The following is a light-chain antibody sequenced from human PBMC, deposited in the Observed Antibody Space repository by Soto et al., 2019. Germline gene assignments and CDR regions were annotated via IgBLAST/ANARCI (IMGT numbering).Light chain of an antibody. CDR1: QSVGSN. CDR3: QQYNNWPYT. V-gene: IGKV3-15*01. CDR2: DAS. J-gene: IGKJ2*01. Sequence: EIVLTHSPATLSVSPGERATLSCRASQSVGSNLAWYQQRPGQPPRLLIYDASTRATDIPGRFSGGGSGTDFTLTISMLQFEDFAVYYCQQYNNWPYTFGQGTRLQIK.